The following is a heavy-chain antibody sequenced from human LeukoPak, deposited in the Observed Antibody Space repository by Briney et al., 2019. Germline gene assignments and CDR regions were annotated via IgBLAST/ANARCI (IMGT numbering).Heavy chain of an antibody. CDR3: ARYTSGWYLGY. D-gene: IGHD6-19*01. CDR2: TYYKSKWYS. Sequence: SQTLSLTCAISGDTVSNSDSTWNWIRQSPSRGLEWLGRTYYKSKWYSDFAFSVRSRITINADTSKNQFSLQLNSVTPEDTAVYFCARYTSGWYLGYWGQGTLVTVSS. V-gene: IGHV6-1*01. J-gene: IGHJ4*02. CDR1: GDTVSNSDST.